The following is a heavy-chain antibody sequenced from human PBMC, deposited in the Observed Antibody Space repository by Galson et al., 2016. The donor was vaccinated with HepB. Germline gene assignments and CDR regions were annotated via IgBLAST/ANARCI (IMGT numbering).Heavy chain of an antibody. CDR2: TNPSDITT. CDR1: GYIFSNYH. V-gene: IGHV1-46*03. Sequence: SVKVSCKASGYIFSNYHLHWVRQAPGRGLEWMGATNPSDITTNYAQKFQGRVTMTSDTATSTVYMELSRLRSDDTAVYYCARDRTVTTLLHYWGQGTLVTVSS. D-gene: IGHD4-17*01. J-gene: IGHJ4*02. CDR3: ARDRTVTTLLHY.